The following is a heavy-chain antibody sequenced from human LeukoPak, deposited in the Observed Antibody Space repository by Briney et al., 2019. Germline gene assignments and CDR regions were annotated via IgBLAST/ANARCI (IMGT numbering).Heavy chain of an antibody. CDR1: GYTFTNYG. D-gene: IGHD1-14*01. Sequence: ASVKVSCKASGYTFTNYGISWVRQAPGQGLEWMGWISTYNGNTNYAQKLQGRVTMTTDTSTSTAYMELRRLRSDDTAVYYCARVGPWVNPDYYYYYMDVWGKGTTVTVSS. CDR2: ISTYNGNT. J-gene: IGHJ6*03. V-gene: IGHV1-18*01. CDR3: ARVGPWVNPDYYYYYMDV.